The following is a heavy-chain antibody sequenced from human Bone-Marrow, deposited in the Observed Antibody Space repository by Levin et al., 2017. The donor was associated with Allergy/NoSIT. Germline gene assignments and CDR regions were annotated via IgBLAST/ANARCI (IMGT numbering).Heavy chain of an antibody. CDR3: ARLLRGPPT. J-gene: IGHJ5*02. CDR2: ISSSGSTI. CDR1: GFTFSSSE. V-gene: IGHV3-48*03. D-gene: IGHD4-17*01. Sequence: LSLPCAASGFTFSSSEMNWVRQAPGKGLEWVSYISSSGSTIYYADSVKGRFTISRDNAKNSLYLQMNSLRAEDTAVYYCARLLRGPPTWGQGTLVTVSS.